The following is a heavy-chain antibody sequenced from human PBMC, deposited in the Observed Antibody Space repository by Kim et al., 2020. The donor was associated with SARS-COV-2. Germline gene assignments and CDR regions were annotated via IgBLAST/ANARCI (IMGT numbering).Heavy chain of an antibody. V-gene: IGHV3-30*04. CDR3: ARDGSGSYSWFDP. CDR1: GFTFSSYA. D-gene: IGHD3-10*01. J-gene: IGHJ5*02. CDR2: ISYDGSNK. Sequence: GGSLRLSCAASGFTFSSYAMHWVRQAPGKGLEWVAVISYDGSNKYYADSVKGRFTISRDNSKNTLYLQMNSLRAEDTAVYYCARDGSGSYSWFDPWGQGTLVTVSS.